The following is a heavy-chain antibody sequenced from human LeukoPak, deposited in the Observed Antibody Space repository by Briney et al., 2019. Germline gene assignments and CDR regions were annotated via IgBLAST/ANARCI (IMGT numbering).Heavy chain of an antibody. CDR3: TYSSGWSYYFDY. V-gene: IGHV4-39*01. CDR1: GASISSSSYY. D-gene: IGHD6-19*01. J-gene: IGHJ4*02. Sequence: SETLSLTCTVSGASISSSSYYWGWIRQPPGKGLEWIGSIYYSGTTYYNPSLKSRVTISVDTSKNQFSLKLSSVTAADTALYYCTYSSGWSYYFDYWGRGTLVSVSS. CDR2: IYYSGTT.